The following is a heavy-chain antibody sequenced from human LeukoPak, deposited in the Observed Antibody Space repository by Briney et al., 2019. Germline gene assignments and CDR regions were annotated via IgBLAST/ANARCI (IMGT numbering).Heavy chain of an antibody. Sequence: TGGSLRLSCAASGFTFSTYSMNWVRQAPGKGLEWLSYISSGGSTIHYADSVKGRVTISRDNARNSLYLQMNSLRAEDTALYYCARARTWNYYYYYMDVWGQGTTVTVSS. J-gene: IGHJ6*03. V-gene: IGHV3-48*04. CDR1: GFTFSTYS. D-gene: IGHD1-1*01. CDR2: ISSGGSTI. CDR3: ARARTWNYYYYYMDV.